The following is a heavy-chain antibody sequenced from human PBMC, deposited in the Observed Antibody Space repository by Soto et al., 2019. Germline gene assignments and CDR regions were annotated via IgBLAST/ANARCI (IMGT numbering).Heavy chain of an antibody. CDR2: ISSSSSYI. V-gene: IGHV3-21*01. CDR1: GSTFSSYS. J-gene: IGHJ1*01. D-gene: IGHD5-12*01. CDR3: ARDGYNSINFQH. Sequence: GGSLRLSCAASGSTFSSYSMNWVRQAPGEGLEWVSSISSSSSYIYYADSVKGRFTISRDNAKNSLYLQMNSLRAEDTAVYYCARDGYNSINFQHWGQGTLVTVSS.